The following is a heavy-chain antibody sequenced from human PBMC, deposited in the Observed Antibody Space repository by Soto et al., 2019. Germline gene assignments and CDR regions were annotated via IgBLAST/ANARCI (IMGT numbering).Heavy chain of an antibody. CDR2: ISINGTNI. D-gene: IGHD3-9*01. V-gene: IGHV3-48*01. CDR1: GFTFRNYN. J-gene: IGHJ4*02. Sequence: GGSLRLSCVASGFTFRNYNMNWVRQAPGKGLEWVSHISINGTNIYYADSVKGRFTISRDNSKNTLYLQINSLRAEDTAVYFCAKEAPGNWILSIDYWGQGTLVTVPQ. CDR3: AKEAPGNWILSIDY.